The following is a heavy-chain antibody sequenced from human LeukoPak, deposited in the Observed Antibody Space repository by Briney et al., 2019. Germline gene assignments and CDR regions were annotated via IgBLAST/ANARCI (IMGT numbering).Heavy chain of an antibody. D-gene: IGHD3-22*01. V-gene: IGHV1-2*06. Sequence: ASVKVSCKASGYTFTGYYMHWVRQAPGQGLEWMGRINPNGGGTNYAQKFQGRVTMTRDTSISTAYMELSRLRSDDTAVYYCARGYYDSSGNYYPEAGFDYWGQGTLVTVSS. CDR1: GYTFTGYY. CDR2: INPNGGGT. J-gene: IGHJ4*02. CDR3: ARGYYDSSGNYYPEAGFDY.